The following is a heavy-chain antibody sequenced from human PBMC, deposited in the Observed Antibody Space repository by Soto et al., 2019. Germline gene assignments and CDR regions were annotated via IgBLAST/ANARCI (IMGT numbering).Heavy chain of an antibody. J-gene: IGHJ5*02. Sequence: SETLSLTCTVSGGSISSGGYYWSWIRQHPGKGLEWIGYIYYSGSTYYNPSLKSRVTISVDTSKNQFSLKLSSVTAADTAVYYCARGQEYSYGYSSPNWLDPWGQGTLVTVSS. CDR3: ARGQEYSYGYSSPNWLDP. D-gene: IGHD5-18*01. CDR2: IYYSGST. V-gene: IGHV4-31*03. CDR1: GGSISSGGYY.